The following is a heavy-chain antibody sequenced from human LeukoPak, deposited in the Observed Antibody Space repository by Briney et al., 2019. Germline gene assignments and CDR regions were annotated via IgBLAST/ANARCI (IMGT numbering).Heavy chain of an antibody. D-gene: IGHD6-6*01. V-gene: IGHV3-23*01. CDR2: ISGSGDNT. CDR1: GFTFSSYA. CDR3: AKWKYSNSGIDDY. Sequence: PGGSLRLSCAASGFTFSSYAMSWVRQVPGKGLEWVSVISGSGDNTHYADSVKGRFTISRDNSKNMLYLQMNSLRAEDTAVYYCAKWKYSNSGIDDYWGQGTLVTASS. J-gene: IGHJ4*02.